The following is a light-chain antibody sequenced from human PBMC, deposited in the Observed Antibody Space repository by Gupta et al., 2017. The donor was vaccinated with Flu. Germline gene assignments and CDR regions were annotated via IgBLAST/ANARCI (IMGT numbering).Light chain of an antibody. CDR1: QGLLHSNGYNY. J-gene: IGKJ1*01. V-gene: IGKV2-28*01. CDR3: MQALQTPRT. Sequence: VTPGEPASISCRSSQGLLHSNGYNYLDWYLQKPGQSPQLLIYLGSSRASGVPDRFSGSGSGTDFTLKISRVEAEDVGVYYCMQALQTPRTFGQGTKVEIK. CDR2: LGS.